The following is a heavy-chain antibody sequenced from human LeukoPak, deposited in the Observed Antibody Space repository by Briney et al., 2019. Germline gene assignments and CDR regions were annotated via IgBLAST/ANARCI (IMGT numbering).Heavy chain of an antibody. CDR3: ATDLGDYGDYVRC. CDR1: GFTFSSYA. D-gene: IGHD4-17*01. Sequence: GGSLRLSCAASGFTFSSYAMHWVRQAPGKGLEWVGRIKSDGGTTDYAAPVKGRFSISRDDSKNTLYLQMNSLEAEDTAVYYCATDLGDYGDYVRCWGQGALVTVSS. CDR2: IKSDGGTT. V-gene: IGHV3-15*01. J-gene: IGHJ4*02.